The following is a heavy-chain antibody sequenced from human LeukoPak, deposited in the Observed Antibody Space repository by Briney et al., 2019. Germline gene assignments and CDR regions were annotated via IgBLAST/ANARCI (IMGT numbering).Heavy chain of an antibody. CDR3: AELGITMIGGV. V-gene: IGHV3-48*03. Sequence: GGSPRLSCAASGFTFSSYEMNWVRQAPGKGLEWVSYISSSGSTIYYADSVKGRFTISRDNAKNPLYLQMNSLRAEDTAVYYCAELGITMIGGVWGKGTTVTIPS. CDR1: GFTFSSYE. D-gene: IGHD3-10*02. CDR2: ISSSGSTI. J-gene: IGHJ6*04.